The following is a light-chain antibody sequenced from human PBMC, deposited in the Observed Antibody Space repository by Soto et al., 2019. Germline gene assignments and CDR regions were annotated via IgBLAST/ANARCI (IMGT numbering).Light chain of an antibody. CDR2: DAS. Sequence: EIVLTQSPATLSLSPGERATLSCRASQSVSSYLAWYQQKPGQAPRLLIYDASNRATGIPARFSGSGSGTEITLTISSLEPEDFAVYYCQQRSNWPVYTFGQGTKLEIK. J-gene: IGKJ2*01. CDR3: QQRSNWPVYT. V-gene: IGKV3-11*01. CDR1: QSVSSY.